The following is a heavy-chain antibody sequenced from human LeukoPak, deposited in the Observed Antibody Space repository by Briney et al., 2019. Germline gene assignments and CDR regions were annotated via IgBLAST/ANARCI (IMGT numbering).Heavy chain of an antibody. CDR1: GGSISSYY. CDR2: IYYSGST. J-gene: IGHJ5*02. V-gene: IGHV4-59*01. Sequence: PSETLSLTCTVSGGSISSYYWSWIRQPPGKGLEWIGYIYYSGSTNYNPSLKSRVTISVDTSKNQFSLKLSSVTAADTAVYYCAKARAGRFLEGFDPWGQGTLVTVSS. CDR3: AKARAGRFLEGFDP. D-gene: IGHD3-3*01.